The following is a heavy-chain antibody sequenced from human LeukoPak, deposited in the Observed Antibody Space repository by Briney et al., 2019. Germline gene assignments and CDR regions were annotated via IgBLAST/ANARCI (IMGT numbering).Heavy chain of an antibody. CDR3: ARGGYNWNYVDYFDY. Sequence: SETLSLTCTVSGGSISSYYWSWIRQPAGKGLEWIGRIYTSGSTNYNPSLKSRVTMSVDTSKNQFSLKLSSVTAADTAVYYCARGGYNWNYVDYFDYWGQGTLVTVSS. CDR2: IYTSGST. CDR1: GGSISSYY. V-gene: IGHV4-4*07. D-gene: IGHD1-7*01. J-gene: IGHJ4*02.